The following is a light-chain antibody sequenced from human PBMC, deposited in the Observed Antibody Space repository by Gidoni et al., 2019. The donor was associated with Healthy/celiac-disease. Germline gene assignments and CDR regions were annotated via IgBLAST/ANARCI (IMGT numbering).Light chain of an antibody. V-gene: IGKV3-11*01. CDR3: QQRSNWPLT. CDR2: DAS. CDR1: QSVSSY. Sequence: EIVLPQSPATLSWSPGERATLSCRARQSVSSYLAWYQQKPGQAPRLLIYDASNRATGIPSRFSGSGSGTDFTLTISSLEPEDFAVYYCQQRSNWPLTFGGGTKVEIK. J-gene: IGKJ4*01.